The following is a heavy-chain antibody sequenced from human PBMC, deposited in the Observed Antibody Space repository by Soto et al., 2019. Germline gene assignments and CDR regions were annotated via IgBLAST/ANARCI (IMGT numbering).Heavy chain of an antibody. CDR1: GGSISSSNYY. V-gene: IGHV4-39*01. Sequence: QLQLRESGPGLVKPSETLSLTCTVSGGSISSSNYYWAWIRQSPGKGLEWIGSVYYNGFTYYNPSLTGRVTISVDTTKNQCSLKLTSVTAADTAVYDCARMGDFWSGPGELDPWGQGTLVTVSS. J-gene: IGHJ5*02. CDR3: ARMGDFWSGPGELDP. CDR2: VYYNGFT. D-gene: IGHD3-3*01.